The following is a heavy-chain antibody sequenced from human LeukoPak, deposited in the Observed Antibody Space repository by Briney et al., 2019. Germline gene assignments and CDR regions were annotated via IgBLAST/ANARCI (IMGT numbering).Heavy chain of an antibody. V-gene: IGHV3-48*01. CDR2: ISSSSSTI. D-gene: IGHD2-2*01. CDR3: ARRYCSSTSCSIDY. CDR1: GFTFSSYS. Sequence: GGSLRLXCAASGFTFSSYSMNWVRQAPGKGLEWVSYISSSSSTIYYADSVKGRFTISRDNAKNSLYLQMNSLRAEDTAVYYCARRYCSSTSCSIDYWGQGTLVTVSS. J-gene: IGHJ4*02.